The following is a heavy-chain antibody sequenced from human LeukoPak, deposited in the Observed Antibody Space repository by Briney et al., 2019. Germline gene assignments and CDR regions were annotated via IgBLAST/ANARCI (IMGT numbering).Heavy chain of an antibody. CDR1: DFTFSDYA. D-gene: IGHD3-10*01. CDR2: ISGSGGSP. J-gene: IGHJ4*02. CDR3: AKGKTHYYGPGDS. V-gene: IGHV3-23*01. Sequence: GGSLRLSCAASDFTFSDYAMSWVRHAPGKGLEWVSGISGSGGSPFYSDSVKGRFIISRDNSQNTVYLQMNSLRAEDTALYYCAKGKTHYYGPGDSWGQGTLVTVSS.